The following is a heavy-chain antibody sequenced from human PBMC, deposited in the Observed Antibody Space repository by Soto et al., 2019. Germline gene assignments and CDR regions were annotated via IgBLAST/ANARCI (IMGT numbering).Heavy chain of an antibody. D-gene: IGHD3-9*01. Sequence: EVQLLESGGGLVQPGGSLRLSCAASGFTFRSYAMSWVRQAPGKGLEWVSTISATGGSTYYADSVKGRFTISRDNSKNTLFLEMNSLRAEDTAVYYCAKLGPLELRYSLFSWFDPWGQGTLVTVSS. CDR3: AKLGPLELRYSLFSWFDP. V-gene: IGHV3-23*01. J-gene: IGHJ5*02. CDR2: ISATGGST. CDR1: GFTFRSYA.